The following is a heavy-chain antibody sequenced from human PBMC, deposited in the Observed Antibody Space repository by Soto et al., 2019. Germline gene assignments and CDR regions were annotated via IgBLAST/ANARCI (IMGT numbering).Heavy chain of an antibody. V-gene: IGHV1-69*01. CDR2: IIPIFGTA. J-gene: IGHJ6*02. CDR1: GGTFSSYA. CDR3: AGDRATVTYYYYYGMDV. D-gene: IGHD4-17*01. Sequence: QVQLVQSGAEVTKPGSSVKVSCKASGGTFSSYAISWVRQAPGQGLEWMGGIIPIFGTANYAQKFQGRGTITADESTSTAYMELRSLRSEDTAVYYCAGDRATVTYYYYYGMDVWGQGTTVTVSS.